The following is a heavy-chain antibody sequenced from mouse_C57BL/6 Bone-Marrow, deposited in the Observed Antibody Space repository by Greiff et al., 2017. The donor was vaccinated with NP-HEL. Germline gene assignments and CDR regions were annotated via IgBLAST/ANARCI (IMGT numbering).Heavy chain of an antibody. J-gene: IGHJ3*01. Sequence: QVQLKQSGAELARPGASVKLSCKASGYTFTSYGISWVKQRTGQGLEWIGEIYPRSGNTYYNEKFKGKATLTADKSSSTAYMELRRLTSEDSAVYFCARSEGLRGPPWFAYWGQGTLVTVSA. D-gene: IGHD2-4*01. CDR1: GYTFTSYG. CDR2: IYPRSGNT. CDR3: ARSEGLRGPPWFAY. V-gene: IGHV1-81*01.